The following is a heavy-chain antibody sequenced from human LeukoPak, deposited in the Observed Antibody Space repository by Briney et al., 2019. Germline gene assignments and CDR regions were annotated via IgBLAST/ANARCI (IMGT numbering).Heavy chain of an antibody. V-gene: IGHV3-11*05. CDR3: ARDRAQYYYGSGSYRPYYYYGMDV. CDR2: ISSSSSYT. Sequence: GESLKISCAASGFTFSDYYMSWIRQAPGKGLEWVSYISSSSSYTNYADSVKGRFTISRDNAKNSLYLQMNSLRAEDTAVYYCARDRAQYYYGSGSYRPYYYYGMDVWGQGTTVTVSS. D-gene: IGHD3-10*01. J-gene: IGHJ6*02. CDR1: GFTFSDYY.